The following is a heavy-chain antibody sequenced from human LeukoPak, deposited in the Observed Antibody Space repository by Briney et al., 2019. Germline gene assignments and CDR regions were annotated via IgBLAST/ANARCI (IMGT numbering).Heavy chain of an antibody. D-gene: IGHD3-10*01. CDR3: ARATGDRGVIVGYYYYMDV. CDR1: GFTFSSYS. J-gene: IGHJ6*03. Sequence: PGGSLRLSCAASGFTFSSYSMNWVRQAPGKGLEWVSSISSSSSYIYYADSVKGRFTISRDNAKNSLYLQMNSLRAEDTAVYYCARATGDRGVIVGYYYYMDVWGKGTTVTISS. CDR2: ISSSSSYI. V-gene: IGHV3-21*01.